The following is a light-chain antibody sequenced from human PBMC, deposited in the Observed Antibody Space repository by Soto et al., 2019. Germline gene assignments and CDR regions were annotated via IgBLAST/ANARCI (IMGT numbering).Light chain of an antibody. J-gene: IGLJ2*01. V-gene: IGLV1-44*01. Sequence: QSVLTQPPSASGTPGQRVTISCSGSSSNIGSNTINWYQQLPGTAPKLLIYSSDQRPSGVPDRFSGSKSGTSVSLAISGLQSEDEADYYCAAWGDSLNVVVFGGGTKLTVL. CDR3: AAWGDSLNVVV. CDR1: SSNIGSNT. CDR2: SSD.